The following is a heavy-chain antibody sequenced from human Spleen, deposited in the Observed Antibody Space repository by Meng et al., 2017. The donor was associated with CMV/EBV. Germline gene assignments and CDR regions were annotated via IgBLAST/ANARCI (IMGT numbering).Heavy chain of an antibody. Sequence: GESLKISCAASGFTFSSYWMHWVRHAPGKGLVWVSRINSDGSSTSYADSVKGRFTISRDNAKNTLYLQMNSLRAEDTAVYYCATIEYDFWSGIYDGTYYYGMDVWGQGTTVTVSS. CDR3: ATIEYDFWSGIYDGTYYYGMDV. V-gene: IGHV3-74*01. CDR2: INSDGSST. J-gene: IGHJ6*02. D-gene: IGHD3-3*01. CDR1: GFTFSSYW.